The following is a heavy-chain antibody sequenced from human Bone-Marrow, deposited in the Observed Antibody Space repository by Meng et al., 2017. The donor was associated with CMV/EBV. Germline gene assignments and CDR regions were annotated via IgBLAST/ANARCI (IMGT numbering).Heavy chain of an antibody. CDR2: IYYSGST. CDR3: ARLCASRYDFWSGYDSPFDY. Sequence: SEPLSLTCQVPDCSISSSSYYWGWIRQPPGKGLEWIGSIYYSGSTYYNPSLKSRVTISVDTSKNQFSLILSSVTAADTAVYYCARLCASRYDFWSGYDSPFDYWGQGTLVTVSS. CDR1: DCSISSSSYY. D-gene: IGHD3-3*01. J-gene: IGHJ4*02. V-gene: IGHV4-39*01.